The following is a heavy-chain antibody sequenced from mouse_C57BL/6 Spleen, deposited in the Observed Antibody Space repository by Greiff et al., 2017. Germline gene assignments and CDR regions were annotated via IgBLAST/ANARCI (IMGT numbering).Heavy chain of an antibody. Sequence: QVQLQQPGPDLVKPGASVKVSCKASGYTFTSYWLHWVKQRPGQGLEWIGRFHPSDSDTNYNQKFKGKATLTVDKSSSTTYMKLSSLTSEDSAVDYCAIGRREDYYAVDYWGQGTSVTVAS. D-gene: IGHD2-12*01. J-gene: IGHJ4*01. V-gene: IGHV1-74*01. CDR2: FHPSDSDT. CDR1: GYTFTSYW. CDR3: AIGRREDYYAVDY.